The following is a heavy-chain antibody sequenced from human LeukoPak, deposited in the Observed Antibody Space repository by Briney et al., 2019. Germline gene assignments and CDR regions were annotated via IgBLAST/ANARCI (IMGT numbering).Heavy chain of an antibody. J-gene: IGHJ4*02. D-gene: IGHD6-19*01. CDR3: ARARGWHYYFDY. Sequence: ASVKVSCKASGYTFTGYYMHWVRQAPGQGLEWMGIINPSGGSTTYAQKFRGRLTMTRDMSTSTVYMELSSLRSEDTAVYYCARARGWHYYFDYWGQGTLVTVSS. CDR1: GYTFTGYY. CDR2: INPSGGST. V-gene: IGHV1-46*01.